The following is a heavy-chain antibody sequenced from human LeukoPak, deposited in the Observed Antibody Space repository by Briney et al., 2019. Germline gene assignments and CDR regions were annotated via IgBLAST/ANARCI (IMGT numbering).Heavy chain of an antibody. CDR3: ARREYYDSNYYYYFY. CDR2: IYPGDSDT. V-gene: IGHV5-51*01. J-gene: IGHJ4*02. Sequence: GESLKISCKASGNNFTNYWIAWVRQMPGKGLEWMGIIYPGDSDTRYSPSFQGQVTISADKSISTAYLQWSSLKASDTAMYYCARREYYDSNYYYYFYWGQGTLVTVSS. D-gene: IGHD3-22*01. CDR1: GNNFTNYW.